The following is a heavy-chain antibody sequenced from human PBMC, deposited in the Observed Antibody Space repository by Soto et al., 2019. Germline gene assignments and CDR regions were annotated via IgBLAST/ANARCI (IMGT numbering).Heavy chain of an antibody. Sequence: PSETLSLTCAVYGGSFSGYYWSWIRQPPGKGLEWIGEINHSGSTNYNPSLKSRVTISVDTSKNQFSLKLSSVTAADTAVYYCARRRYFDWLGRRVSRGYYYGMDVWGQGTTVTVSS. J-gene: IGHJ6*02. V-gene: IGHV4-34*01. CDR1: GGSFSGYY. CDR2: INHSGST. D-gene: IGHD3-9*01. CDR3: ARRRYFDWLGRRVSRGYYYGMDV.